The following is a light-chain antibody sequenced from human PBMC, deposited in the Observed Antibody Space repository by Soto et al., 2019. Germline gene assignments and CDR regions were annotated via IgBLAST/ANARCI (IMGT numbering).Light chain of an antibody. CDR3: QQSRKVLMIT. V-gene: IGKV3D-20*02. CDR2: GAS. J-gene: IGKJ5*01. Sequence: KQSPATXSVKKKQRAPLSCRASQSVSSTYLAWYQQKPGKAHXPXXXGASSRAHGIPDRFSGSGSGKDLTLTISRLEHEDFAGHYCQQSRKVLMITVCQGTLMEI. CDR1: QSVSSTY.